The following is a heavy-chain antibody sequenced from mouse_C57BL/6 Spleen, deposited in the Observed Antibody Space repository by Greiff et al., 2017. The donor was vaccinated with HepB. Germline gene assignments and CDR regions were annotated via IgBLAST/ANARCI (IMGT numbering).Heavy chain of an antibody. D-gene: IGHD2-2*01. CDR1: GYTFTSYW. J-gene: IGHJ4*01. CDR3: ARGGYYGYGRDAMDY. Sequence: QVQLKQPGAELVRPGSSVKLSCKASGYTFTSYWMDWVKQRPGQGLEWIGNIYPSDSETHYNQKFKDKATLTVDKSSSTAYMQLSSLTSEDSAVYYCARGGYYGYGRDAMDYWGQGTSVTVSS. V-gene: IGHV1-61*01. CDR2: IYPSDSET.